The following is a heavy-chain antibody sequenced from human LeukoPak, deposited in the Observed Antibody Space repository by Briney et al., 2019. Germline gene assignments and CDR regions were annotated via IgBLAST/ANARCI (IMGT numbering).Heavy chain of an antibody. CDR1: GFTFSNSA. CDR3: ARDPLRYLRVGHYNY. Sequence: GGSLRLSCAASGFTFSNSAMNWVRQVPGEGLEWVSSIDYDSSHIYYAASVRGRFTISRDNARNSVYLQMNSLRVEDTAVYYCARDPLRYLRVGHYNYWGQGTLVAVSS. V-gene: IGHV3-21*01. CDR2: IDYDSSHI. J-gene: IGHJ4*02. D-gene: IGHD3-9*01.